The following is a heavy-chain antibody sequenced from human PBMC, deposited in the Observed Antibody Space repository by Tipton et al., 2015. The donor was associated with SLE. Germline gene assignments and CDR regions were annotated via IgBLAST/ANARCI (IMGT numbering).Heavy chain of an antibody. V-gene: IGHV3-11*03. CDR3: ARLRYYYDSSGLNWFDP. J-gene: IGHJ5*02. D-gene: IGHD3-22*01. CDR1: GFTFSDYY. CDR2: ISSSSSYT. Sequence: SLRLSCAASGFTFSDYYMSWIRQAPGKGLEWVSYISSSSSYTNYADSVKGRFTTPRDNAKNSLYLQMNSLRAEDTAVYYCARLRYYYDSSGLNWFDPWGQGTLVTVSS.